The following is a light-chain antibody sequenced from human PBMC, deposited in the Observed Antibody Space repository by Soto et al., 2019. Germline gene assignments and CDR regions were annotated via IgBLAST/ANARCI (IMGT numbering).Light chain of an antibody. V-gene: IGKV1-5*03. CDR3: QQYDIFSLT. CDR1: QSISSW. J-gene: IGKJ4*01. Sequence: DIQMTQSPSTLSASVGDRVTITCRASQSISSWLAWYQQKPGKAPKRLIYNASTLESGIPSRFSGVVSGTKFTLTISCLQPDDFANYYFQQYDIFSLTFGGGTKVEVK. CDR2: NAS.